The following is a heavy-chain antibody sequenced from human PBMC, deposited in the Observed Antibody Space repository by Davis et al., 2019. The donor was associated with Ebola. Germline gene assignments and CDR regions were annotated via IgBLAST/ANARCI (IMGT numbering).Heavy chain of an antibody. J-gene: IGHJ4*02. D-gene: IGHD3-3*01. V-gene: IGHV3-30*04. CDR2: VSHSERET. CDR1: GFTFRNYA. CDR3: ARAVFHEVLDY. Sequence: PGGSLRLSCAASGFTFRNYAMHWVRQAPGKGLEWVAVVSHSERETFYADSVKGRFLISRDNSENTLYLQMNSLTADDTAVYYCARAVFHEVLDYWGQGTPVTVSS.